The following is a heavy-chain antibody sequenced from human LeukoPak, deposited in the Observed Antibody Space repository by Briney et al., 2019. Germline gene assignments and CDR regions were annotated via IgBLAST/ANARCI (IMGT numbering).Heavy chain of an antibody. D-gene: IGHD1-26*01. V-gene: IGHV4-4*08. CDR3: ARRIGMSGSYFRNNWFDP. CDR1: DAFIRSYC. J-gene: IGHJ5*02. Sequence: PSETRSLPCTLFDAFIRSYCWRWIRQPPGKALKWIGYFLRIISTKYNPSLKSRVTISVDTSKNQFSLKLSSVTAADTAVYYCARRIGMSGSYFRNNWFDPWGQGTLVTVAS. CDR2: FLRIIST.